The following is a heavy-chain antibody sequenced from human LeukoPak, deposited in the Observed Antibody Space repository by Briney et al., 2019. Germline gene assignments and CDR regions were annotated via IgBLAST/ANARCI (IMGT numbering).Heavy chain of an antibody. CDR1: GGSISSYY. CDR3: ASLAPEPVAGEGADYFDY. D-gene: IGHD6-19*01. J-gene: IGHJ4*02. V-gene: IGHV4-59*08. CDR2: IYYSGST. Sequence: SETLSLTCTVSGGSISSYYWSWIRQPPGKGLEWIGYIYYSGSTNYNPSLKSRVTISVDTSKNQFSLKLSSVTAADTAVYYCASLAPEPVAGEGADYFDYGGQGPLVTVSS.